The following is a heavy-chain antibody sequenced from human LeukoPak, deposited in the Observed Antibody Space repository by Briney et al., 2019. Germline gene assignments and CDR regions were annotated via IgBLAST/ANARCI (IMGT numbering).Heavy chain of an antibody. Sequence: PSQTLSLTCTVSGGSISSGGYYWSWIRQHPGKGLEWIGYIYYSGSTYYNPSLKSRVTISVDTSKNQFSLKLSSVTAADTAVYYCARDLAAAGHPDAFDIWGQGTMVTVSS. CDR3: ARDLAAAGHPDAFDI. J-gene: IGHJ3*02. CDR2: IYYSGST. V-gene: IGHV4-31*03. CDR1: GGSISSGGYY. D-gene: IGHD6-13*01.